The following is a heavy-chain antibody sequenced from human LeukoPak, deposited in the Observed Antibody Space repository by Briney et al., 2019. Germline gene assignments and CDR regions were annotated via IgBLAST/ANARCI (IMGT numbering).Heavy chain of an antibody. D-gene: IGHD3-22*01. J-gene: IGHJ4*02. CDR2: ISYDGSNK. CDR1: GFTFSSYG. Sequence: GGSLRLSCAASGFTFSSYGMHWVRQAPGKGLEWVAVISYDGSNKYYADSVKGRFTISRDNSKNTLYLQMNSLRAEDTAVYYCAKGGEEYYYDSSGHDYWGQGTLVTVSS. CDR3: AKGGEEYYYDSSGHDY. V-gene: IGHV3-30*18.